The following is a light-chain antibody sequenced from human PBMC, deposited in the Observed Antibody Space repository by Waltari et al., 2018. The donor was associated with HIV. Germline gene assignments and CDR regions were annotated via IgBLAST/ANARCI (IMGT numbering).Light chain of an antibody. Sequence: EIVMTQSPATLSVSPGGRATLFCRASQSVSNNLAWYQQKPGQGPRLLMYGATTRATGIPARFGGSGSGTEFTLTISSLQSEDFGLYYCQQCNQGPLGITFGQGTRLEI. V-gene: IGKV3-15*01. CDR3: QQCNQGPLGIT. CDR1: QSVSNN. J-gene: IGKJ5*01. CDR2: GAT.